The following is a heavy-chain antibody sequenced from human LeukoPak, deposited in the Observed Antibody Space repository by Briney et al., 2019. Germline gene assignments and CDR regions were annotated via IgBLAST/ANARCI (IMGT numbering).Heavy chain of an antibody. D-gene: IGHD3-22*01. J-gene: IGHJ3*02. CDR1: GGSINHYY. Sequence: SGTLSLTCTVSGGSINHYYWSWIRQPPGKGLEWIGYSYYIESTNYNPSLKSRVTISVDTSRNRFSLKLSSVTAADTAMYYCARDNQWLNAFDIWGQGTMVTVPS. CDR3: ARDNQWLNAFDI. CDR2: SYYIEST. V-gene: IGHV4-59*01.